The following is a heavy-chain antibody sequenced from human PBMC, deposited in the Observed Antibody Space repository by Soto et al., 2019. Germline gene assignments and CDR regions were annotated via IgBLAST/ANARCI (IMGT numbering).Heavy chain of an antibody. D-gene: IGHD3-16*02. V-gene: IGHV4-30-2*01. CDR2: IYHSGST. Sequence: SETLSLTCDVSGGSISSGGYSWSWIRQPPGKGLEWIGNIYHSGSTYYNPSLKSRVTISVDTSKNQFSLKLSSVTAADTAVYYCARDVSYDYVWGSYRYQPEYFQHWGQGTLVTVSS. CDR1: GGSISSGGYS. J-gene: IGHJ1*01. CDR3: ARDVSYDYVWGSYRYQPEYFQH.